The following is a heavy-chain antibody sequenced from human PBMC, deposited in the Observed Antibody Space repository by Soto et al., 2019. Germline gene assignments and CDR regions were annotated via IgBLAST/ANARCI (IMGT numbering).Heavy chain of an antibody. V-gene: IGHV3-23*01. J-gene: IGHJ4*02. CDR3: AKDRTSCSGGSCYRKKYGHFDY. Sequence: GGSLRLSCAASGFTFSCYAMSWVRQAPGKGLEWVSAISGSGGSTYYADSVKGRFTISRDNSKNTLYLQMNSLRAEDTAVYYCAKDRTSCSGGSCYRKKYGHFDYWGQGTLVTVSS. D-gene: IGHD2-15*01. CDR1: GFTFSCYA. CDR2: ISGSGGST.